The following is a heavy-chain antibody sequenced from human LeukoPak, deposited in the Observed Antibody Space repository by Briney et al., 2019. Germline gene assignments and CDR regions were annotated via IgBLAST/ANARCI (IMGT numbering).Heavy chain of an antibody. CDR3: ARDGGRSTFGEWDYYMDV. Sequence: PSETLSLTCTVSGGSISSGSYYWSWIRQPAGKGLEWIGRIYTSGSTNYNPSLKSRVTISVDTSKNQFSLKLSSVTAADTAVYYCARDGGRSTFGEWDYYMDVWGKGTTVTISS. D-gene: IGHD3-10*01. CDR1: GGSISSGSYY. CDR2: IYTSGST. V-gene: IGHV4-61*02. J-gene: IGHJ6*03.